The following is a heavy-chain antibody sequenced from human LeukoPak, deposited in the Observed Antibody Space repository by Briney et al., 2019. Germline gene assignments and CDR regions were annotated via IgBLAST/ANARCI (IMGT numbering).Heavy chain of an antibody. D-gene: IGHD5-24*01. V-gene: IGHV3-15*05. J-gene: IGHJ3*02. CDR3: AKDIDGYNLKSAFDI. CDR2: IKSETDGGTT. CDR1: GFTFSNAW. Sequence: GGSLRLSCAASGFTFSNAWMSWVRQAPGKGLEWVGRIKSETDGGTTDYAAPVKGRFTISRDDSKNTLYLQMNSLRTEDTALYYCAKDIDGYNLKSAFDIWGQGTMVTVSS.